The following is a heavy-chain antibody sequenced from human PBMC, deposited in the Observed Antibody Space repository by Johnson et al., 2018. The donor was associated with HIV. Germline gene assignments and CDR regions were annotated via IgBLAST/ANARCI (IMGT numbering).Heavy chain of an antibody. V-gene: IGHV3-7*02. CDR3: ARVVSVAVAGSRQGAVGAFDM. D-gene: IGHD6-19*01. CDR2: IKQDGSEK. J-gene: IGHJ3*02. CDR1: GFTFSSYW. Sequence: VQLVESGGGVVQPGGSLRLSCAASGFTFSSYWMSWVRQAPGKGLEWLANIKQDGSEKYYVDSVKGRLTISRDNAKNSLYLHMNTLRAEDTAVYYCARVVSVAVAGSRQGAVGAFDMWGQGTMVTVSS.